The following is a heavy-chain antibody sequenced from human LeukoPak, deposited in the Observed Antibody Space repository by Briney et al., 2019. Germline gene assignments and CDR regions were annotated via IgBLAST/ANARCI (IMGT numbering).Heavy chain of an antibody. Sequence: TSETLSLTCTVSGGSISSYYWSWIRQPPGKGLEWIGYIYYSGSTNYNPSLKSRVTISVDTSKNQFSLKLSSVTAADTAVYYCARVRDRHYDSSGVDAFDIWGQGTMVTVSS. CDR2: IYYSGST. J-gene: IGHJ3*02. V-gene: IGHV4-59*12. CDR3: ARVRDRHYDSSGVDAFDI. CDR1: GGSISSYY. D-gene: IGHD3-22*01.